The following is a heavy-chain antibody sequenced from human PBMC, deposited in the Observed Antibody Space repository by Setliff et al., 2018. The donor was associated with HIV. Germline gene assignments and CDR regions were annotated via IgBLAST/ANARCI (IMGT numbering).Heavy chain of an antibody. J-gene: IGHJ5*02. Sequence: SETLSLTCTVSGGSIRGHYWSWIRQPPGKGLEWIGTIYYSGSTYYKPSLKSRGTISVDTSKNQFYLKLNSATAADSAVYYCTLTSRLDGYFDPWGQGTLVTVSS. D-gene: IGHD5-12*01. CDR2: IYYSGST. V-gene: IGHV4-59*11. CDR1: GGSIRGHY. CDR3: TLTSRLDGYFDP.